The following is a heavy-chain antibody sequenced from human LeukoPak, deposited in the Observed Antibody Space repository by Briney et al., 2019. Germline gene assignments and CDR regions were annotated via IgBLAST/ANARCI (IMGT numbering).Heavy chain of an antibody. CDR3: ASQYPYYYDSSGYYSRPASFDY. Sequence: GGSLRLSCAASGFTFSDYYMSWIRQAPGKGLEWVSYISSSGSTIYYADSVKGRFTISRDNAKNSLYLQMNSLRAEDTAVYYCASQYPYYYDSSGYYSRPASFDYWGQGTLVTVSS. D-gene: IGHD3-22*01. CDR1: GFTFSDYY. J-gene: IGHJ4*02. V-gene: IGHV3-11*01. CDR2: ISSSGSTI.